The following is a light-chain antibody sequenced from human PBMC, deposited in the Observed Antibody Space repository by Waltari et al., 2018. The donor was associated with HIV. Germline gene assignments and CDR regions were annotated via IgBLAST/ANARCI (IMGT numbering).Light chain of an antibody. CDR3: CSYAGSPYV. V-gene: IGLV2-23*02. J-gene: IGLJ1*01. CDR1: SSDVGNYNL. Sequence: HSALTQPASVSGSPGQSITISCTGTSSDVGNYNLVSWYQQHPGKAPKLIIYEVTKRPSGISNRFSGSKSVNTASLTISGLQAEDEADYYCCSYAGSPYVLGSGTKVTVL. CDR2: EVT.